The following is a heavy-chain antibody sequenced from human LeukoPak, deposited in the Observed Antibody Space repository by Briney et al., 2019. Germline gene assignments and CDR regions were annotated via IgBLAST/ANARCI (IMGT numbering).Heavy chain of an antibody. D-gene: IGHD3-16*01. J-gene: IGHJ4*02. V-gene: IGHV1-18*01. CDR3: AREAYLWVGDVAHRPFDF. Sequence: ASVKVSCKASGYTFSTYSFSWVRLAPGQGLQWVGWISPYNGNTNYARNLQGRVTLTTDTSTSTAYMELTNLTSDDTAVYYCAREAYLWVGDVAHRPFDFWGQGTLVTVSS. CDR1: GYTFSTYS. CDR2: ISPYNGNT.